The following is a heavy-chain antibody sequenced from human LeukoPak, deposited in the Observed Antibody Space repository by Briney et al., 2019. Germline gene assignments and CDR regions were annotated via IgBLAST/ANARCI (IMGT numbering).Heavy chain of an antibody. J-gene: IGHJ4*02. CDR2: INPSGGST. CDR3: ARGYPDDSLLWYDYVWGSYRSANYFDY. CDR1: GYTFTSYY. D-gene: IGHD3-16*02. Sequence: ASVKVSCKASGYTFTSYYMHWVRQAPGQGLEWMGIINPSGGSTSYAQKFQGRVTMTRDTSTSTVYMELSSRRSEDTAVYYCARGYPDDSLLWYDYVWGSYRSANYFDYWGQGTLVTVSS. V-gene: IGHV1-46*01.